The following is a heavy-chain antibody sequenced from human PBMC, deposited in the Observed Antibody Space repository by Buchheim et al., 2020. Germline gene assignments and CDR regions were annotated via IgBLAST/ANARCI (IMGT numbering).Heavy chain of an antibody. CDR3: VTHSSDYYYFDY. D-gene: IGHD3-22*01. J-gene: IGHJ4*02. CDR1: GGPISSGAYY. Sequence: QVQLQESGPGLVKPSQTLSLTCTVSGGPISSGAYYWSWIRQHPGRGLEWIGYIYYSGSTYYNPSLKSRLIISVATSKNQFPLKLSSVTAADTAVYYCVTHSSDYYYFDYWGQGTL. V-gene: IGHV4-31*03. CDR2: IYYSGST.